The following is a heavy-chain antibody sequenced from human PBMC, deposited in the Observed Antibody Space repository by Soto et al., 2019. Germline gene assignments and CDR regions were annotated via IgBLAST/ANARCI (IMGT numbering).Heavy chain of an antibody. CDR1: GYTFTSYG. CDR3: ARARLLRYFDWLSSMDV. Sequence: SVKVSCKASGYTFTSYGISWVRQAPGQGLEWMGGIIPIFGTANYAQKFQGRVTITADESTSTAYMELSSLRSEDTAAYYCARARLLRYFDWLSSMDVWGQGTTVTVSS. D-gene: IGHD3-9*01. CDR2: IIPIFGTA. J-gene: IGHJ6*02. V-gene: IGHV1-69*13.